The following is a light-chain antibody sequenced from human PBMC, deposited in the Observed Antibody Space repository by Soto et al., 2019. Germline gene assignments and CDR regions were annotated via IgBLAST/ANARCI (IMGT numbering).Light chain of an antibody. Sequence: QSVLTQPASVSGSPGKSITISCTGTSSDVGSYNLVSWYQQHPGKAPKLMIYEGSKRPSGVSNRFSGSKSGNTASLTISGLQAEDEAYYYCCLYAGSSPPVVFGGGTKLTVL. V-gene: IGLV2-23*01. CDR1: SSDVGSYNL. J-gene: IGLJ2*01. CDR3: CLYAGSSPPVV. CDR2: EGS.